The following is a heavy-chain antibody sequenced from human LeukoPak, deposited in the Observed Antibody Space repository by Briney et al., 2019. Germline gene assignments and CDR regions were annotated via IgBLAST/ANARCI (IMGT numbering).Heavy chain of an antibody. CDR1: GFTFSNAW. J-gene: IGHJ4*02. CDR3: TTEGDILTGYSY. D-gene: IGHD3-9*01. CDR2: IKSKTDGGTT. V-gene: IGHV3-15*01. Sequence: AGGSLRLSCAASGFTFSNAWMSWVRQAPGKGLEWVGRIKSKTDGGTTDYAAPVKGRFTISRDDSKNTLYLQMNSLKTEDTAVYYCTTEGDILTGYSYWGQGTLVTVSS.